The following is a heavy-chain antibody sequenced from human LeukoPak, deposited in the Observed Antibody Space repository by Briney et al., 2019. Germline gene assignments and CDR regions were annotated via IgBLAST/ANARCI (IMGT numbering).Heavy chain of an antibody. Sequence: GGSLSLSCAASGFTFTSYSMNWVRQAPGKGLEWVSHISVSSSTIYYADSVKGRFTISRDNAKNSLYLQMNNLRAEDTAVYYCARAWGSDYDLNYWGQGTLVTVSS. CDR3: ARAWGSDYDLNY. D-gene: IGHD5-12*01. CDR1: GFTFTSYS. V-gene: IGHV3-48*04. CDR2: ISVSSSTI. J-gene: IGHJ4*02.